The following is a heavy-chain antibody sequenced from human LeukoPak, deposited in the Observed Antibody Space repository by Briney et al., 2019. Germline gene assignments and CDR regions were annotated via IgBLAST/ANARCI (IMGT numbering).Heavy chain of an antibody. J-gene: IGHJ6*02. Sequence: PGGSLRLSCAASGFTFSSYSMNWVRQAPGKGLEWVSSISSSSSYIYYADSVKGRFTISRDNAKNSLYLQMNSLRDEDTAVYYCAWLYDIKGYGMDVWGQGTTVTVSS. V-gene: IGHV3-21*01. CDR1: GFTFSSYS. CDR3: AWLYDIKGYGMDV. CDR2: ISSSSSYI. D-gene: IGHD3-9*01.